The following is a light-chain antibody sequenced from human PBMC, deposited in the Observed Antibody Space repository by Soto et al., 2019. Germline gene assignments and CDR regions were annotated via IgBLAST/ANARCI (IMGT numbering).Light chain of an antibody. CDR1: SSDVGGYNY. CDR2: DVS. V-gene: IGLV2-14*01. Sequence: QSVLTQPASVSGSPGQSITISCTGTSSDVGGYNYVSWYQQHPGKAPKLMIYDVSNRPSGVSNRFSGSKSGNTASLTISGLQAEDEADYYCSSSTSSSTLYVFGTGTKSPS. J-gene: IGLJ1*01. CDR3: SSSTSSSTLYV.